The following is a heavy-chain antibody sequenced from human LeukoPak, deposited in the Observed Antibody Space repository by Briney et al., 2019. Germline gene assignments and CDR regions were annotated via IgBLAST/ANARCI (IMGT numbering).Heavy chain of an antibody. D-gene: IGHD4-17*01. CDR3: ARSTVDYGDYTKVRRNNWFDP. V-gene: IGHV1-69*04. CDR1: GGTFSSYA. Sequence: SVKVSCKASGGTFSSYAISWVRQAPGQGLEWMGRIIPILGIANYARKFQGRVTITADKSTSTAYMELSSLRSEDTAVYYCARSTVDYGDYTKVRRNNWFDPWGQGTLVTVSS. CDR2: IIPILGIA. J-gene: IGHJ5*02.